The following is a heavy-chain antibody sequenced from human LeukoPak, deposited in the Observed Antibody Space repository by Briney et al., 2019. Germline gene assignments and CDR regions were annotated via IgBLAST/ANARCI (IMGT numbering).Heavy chain of an antibody. CDR1: GYTFISYD. J-gene: IGHJ3*01. Sequence: ASVKVSCKASGYTFISYDINWVRQATGHGLEWVGWMSPSSVQTGYAQTFQGRVTMTRNTSISTAYMELSSLRSEDTAVYYCASGGHTSWAFDLWGQGTTVTVSS. V-gene: IGHV1-8*01. CDR2: MSPSSVQT. D-gene: IGHD2-2*02. CDR3: ASGGHTSWAFDL.